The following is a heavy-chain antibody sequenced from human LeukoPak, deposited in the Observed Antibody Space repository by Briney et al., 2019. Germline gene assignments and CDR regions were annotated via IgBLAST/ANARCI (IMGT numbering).Heavy chain of an antibody. CDR3: ARHDSYALGSHPLDV. V-gene: IGHV4-59*08. J-gene: IGHJ6*02. CDR1: GGSISGYY. D-gene: IGHD3-10*01. Sequence: SETLSLTCTVSGGSISGYYWSWIRLPPGKGLEWIAYIHYSGTTNYNPSLRSRVTISVDTSKNQFSLKVTSVTATDTAAYFCARHDSYALGSHPLDVWGQGTTVIVSS. CDR2: IHYSGTT.